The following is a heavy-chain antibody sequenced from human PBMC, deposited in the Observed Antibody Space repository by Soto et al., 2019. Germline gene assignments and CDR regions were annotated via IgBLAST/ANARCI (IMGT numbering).Heavy chain of an antibody. CDR1: GFTVSSNY. J-gene: IGHJ3*02. CDR2: IFTGGST. V-gene: IGHV3-53*04. D-gene: IGHD6-19*01. CDR3: AIDRYSSGWIDAFDI. Sequence: EVQLVESGGGLVQPGGSLRLSCAASGFTVSSNYMSWVRQAPGKGLEWVSVIFTGGSTYYADSVKGRFNISRHSSKNTVYLQMNSLRAEDTAVYYCAIDRYSSGWIDAFDIWGQGTMVTVSS.